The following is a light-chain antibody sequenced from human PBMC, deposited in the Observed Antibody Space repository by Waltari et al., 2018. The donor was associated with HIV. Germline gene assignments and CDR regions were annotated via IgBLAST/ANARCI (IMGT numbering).Light chain of an antibody. J-gene: IGKJ1*01. CDR3: QQSYSSPWT. CDR1: QSISSW. Sequence: DIQMTQSPSTLSASVGDRVTIPCRASQSISSWLAWYQQKPGKAPKLLIYKASSLESGVPSRFSGSGSGTEFTLTISSLQPEDFATYYCQQSYSSPWTFGQGTKVEIK. CDR2: KAS. V-gene: IGKV1-5*03.